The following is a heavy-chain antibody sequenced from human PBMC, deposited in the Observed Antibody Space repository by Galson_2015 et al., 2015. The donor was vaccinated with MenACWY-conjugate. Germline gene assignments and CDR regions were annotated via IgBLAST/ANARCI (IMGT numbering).Heavy chain of an antibody. V-gene: IGHV3-48*03. CDR2: ISKSGSPI. CDR1: GFTFTGYE. J-gene: IGHJ6*03. CDR3: AKVGTWIHQYFYYMDV. Sequence: SLRLSCAASGFTFTGYEFNWVRQAPGRGLEWLSYISKSGSPIFYADSVKGRFTISRDNTKESLFLQMNSLRAGDTGVYYCAKVGTWIHQYFYYMDVWGKGTTVTVSS. D-gene: IGHD5-18*01.